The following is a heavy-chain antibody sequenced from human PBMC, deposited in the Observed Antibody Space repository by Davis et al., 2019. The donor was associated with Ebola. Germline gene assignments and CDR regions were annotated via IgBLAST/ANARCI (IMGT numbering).Heavy chain of an antibody. V-gene: IGHV1-69*13. D-gene: IGHD3-10*01. CDR1: GYTFTSYG. J-gene: IGHJ6*02. CDR3: ATDPSGYGMDV. CDR2: IIPIFGTA. Sequence: SVKVSCKASGYTFTSYGISWVRQAPGQGLEWMGGIIPIFGTANYAQKFQGRVTITADESTSTAYMKLSSLRSEDTAVYYCATDPSGYGMDVWGQGTTVTVSS.